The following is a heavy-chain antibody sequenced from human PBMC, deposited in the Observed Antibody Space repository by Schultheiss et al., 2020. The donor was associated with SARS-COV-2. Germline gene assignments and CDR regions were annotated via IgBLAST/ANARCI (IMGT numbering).Heavy chain of an antibody. D-gene: IGHD5-24*01. CDR3: ARGLGRDGYPMAVGY. CDR1: GYSISSGYY. J-gene: IGHJ4*02. V-gene: IGHV4-61*01. Sequence: SETLSLTCAVSGYSISSGYYWSWIRQPPGKGLEWIGYIYYSGSTNYNPSLKSRVTISVDTSKNQFSLKLSSVTAADTAVYYCARGLGRDGYPMAVGYWGQGTLVTVSS. CDR2: IYYSGST.